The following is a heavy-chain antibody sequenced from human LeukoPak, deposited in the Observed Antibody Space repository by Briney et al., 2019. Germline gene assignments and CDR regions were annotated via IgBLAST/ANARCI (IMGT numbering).Heavy chain of an antibody. CDR3: AKDHITMVRGVVDY. D-gene: IGHD3-10*01. V-gene: IGHV3-30*18. Sequence: GGSLRLSCAASGFTFSSYGMHWVRQAPGKGLEWVAVISYDGSNKYYADSVKGRFTISRDNSKNTLYLQMNSPRAEDTAVYYCAKDHITMVRGVVDYWGQGTLVTVSS. CDR2: ISYDGSNK. J-gene: IGHJ4*02. CDR1: GFTFSSYG.